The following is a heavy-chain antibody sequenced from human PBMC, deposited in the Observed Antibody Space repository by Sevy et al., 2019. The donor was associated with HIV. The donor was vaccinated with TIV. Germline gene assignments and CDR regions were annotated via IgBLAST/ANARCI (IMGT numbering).Heavy chain of an antibody. CDR1: GFNFSPYA. Sequence: GGSLRLSCAASGFNFSPYAMHWVRQAPGKGLEWVAVISKDGRNDNCADSVKGRFTVSRDNAKNAMYLQMNSLRLEDTAVYYCAKEGSYYDSRSHDWFDPWGQGSLVTVSS. CDR3: AKEGSYYDSRSHDWFDP. CDR2: ISKDGRND. J-gene: IGHJ5*02. D-gene: IGHD3-3*01. V-gene: IGHV3-30*18.